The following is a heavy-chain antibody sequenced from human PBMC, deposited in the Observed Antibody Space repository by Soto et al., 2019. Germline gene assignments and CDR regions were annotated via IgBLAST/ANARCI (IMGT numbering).Heavy chain of an antibody. V-gene: IGHV2-5*02. D-gene: IGHD3-16*01. CDR1: GFSLSTSGVG. J-gene: IGHJ5*02. Sequence: QITLKESGPTLVKPTQTLTLTCTFSGFSLSTSGVGVGWILQPPGKALEWLALIYWDDDKRYSPSLKSRLTITKDTSKNQVVLTMTNIDPVDTATYYCAHSLYDYVWGTNWFDPWGQGTLVTVSS. CDR3: AHSLYDYVWGTNWFDP. CDR2: IYWDDDK.